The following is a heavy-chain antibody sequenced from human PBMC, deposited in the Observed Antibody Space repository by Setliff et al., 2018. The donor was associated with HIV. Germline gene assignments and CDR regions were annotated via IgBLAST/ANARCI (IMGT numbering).Heavy chain of an antibody. D-gene: IGHD3-10*01. CDR3: ARGDNYYYTSGTFHNGLDCFDF. CDR1: GGSISNYY. Sequence: LSLTCTVSGGSISNYYWNWIRQPPGKGLEWIGYIYYTGSTNYDPSLKSRVTISLDTSKDQFSLKLSSVTAADTAIYYCARGDNYYYTSGTFHNGLDCFDFWGQGTMVTVSS. J-gene: IGHJ3*01. V-gene: IGHV4-59*13. CDR2: IYYTGST.